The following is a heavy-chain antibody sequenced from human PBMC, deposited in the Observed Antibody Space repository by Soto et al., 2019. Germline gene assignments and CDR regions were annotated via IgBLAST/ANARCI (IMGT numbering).Heavy chain of an antibody. Sequence: AGSLTLPCASSGVTFSSIYISWVRQAPGKGLEWVSVIYSVGTTYYPATVKGRVTIPRNNSKTTLELQMNSLVAEDTAEKYCERHGYNWCGGYFDYWGQGTLVTVSS. V-gene: IGHV3-66*04. CDR3: ERHGYNWCGGYFDY. CDR1: GVTFSSIY. D-gene: IGHD1-1*01. J-gene: IGHJ4*02. CDR2: IYSVGTT.